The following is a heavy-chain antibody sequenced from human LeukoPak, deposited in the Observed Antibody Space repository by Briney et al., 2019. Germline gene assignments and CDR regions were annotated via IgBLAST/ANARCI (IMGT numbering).Heavy chain of an antibody. CDR2: ISPDGRKT. CDR1: GFTFRDYA. CDR3: ARDSVAGPFDY. V-gene: IGHV3-30*04. D-gene: IGHD6-19*01. J-gene: IGHJ4*02. Sequence: GRSLRLSCAASGFTFRDYAIHWVRQAPGRGLEWVTVISPDGRKTQYAYSVKGRFTISRDNSKNTLYLQMNSLRAEDTAVYYCARDSVAGPFDYWGQGTLVTVSS.